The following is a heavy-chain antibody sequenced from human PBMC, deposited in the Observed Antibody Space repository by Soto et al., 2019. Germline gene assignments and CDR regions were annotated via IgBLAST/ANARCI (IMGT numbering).Heavy chain of an antibody. Sequence: PSETLSLTCSVSGDSVSSGDYYWSWIRQPRGRGVEWIGHVNFSEGTNYIPSLKSPLNMSVDTAKNQFSLKLTSVTAADTAVYYCARIPVDTYMIYWSDPWGQGTQVTVSS. CDR3: ARIPVDTYMIYWSDP. CDR1: GDSVSSGDYY. CDR2: VNFSEGT. J-gene: IGHJ5*02. V-gene: IGHV4-61*08. D-gene: IGHD3-16*01.